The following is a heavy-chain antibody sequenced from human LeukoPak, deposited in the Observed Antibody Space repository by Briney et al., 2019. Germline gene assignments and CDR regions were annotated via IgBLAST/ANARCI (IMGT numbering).Heavy chain of an antibody. V-gene: IGHV4-34*01. CDR2: INHSGST. CDR3: ARITIFPPVYYYYGMDV. CDR1: GGSFSGYY. J-gene: IGHJ6*02. Sequence: SETLSLTCAVYGGSFSGYYWSWIRQPPGKGLEWIGEINHSGSTNYNPSLKSRVTISVDTSKNQFSLRLSSVTTADTAVYYCARITIFPPVYYYYGMDVWGQGTTVTVSS. D-gene: IGHD3-9*01.